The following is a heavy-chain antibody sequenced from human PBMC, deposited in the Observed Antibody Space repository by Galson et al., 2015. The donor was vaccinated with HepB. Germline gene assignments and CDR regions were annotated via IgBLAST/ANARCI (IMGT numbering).Heavy chain of an antibody. CDR1: GFTFSGSA. Sequence: SLRLSCAASGFTFSGSAMHWVRQASGKGLEWVGRIRSKANSYATAYAASVKGRFTISRDDSKNTAYLQMNSLKTEDTAVYYCTRHITPRNYDSRNGMDVWGQGTTVTVSS. J-gene: IGHJ6*02. V-gene: IGHV3-73*01. D-gene: IGHD3-22*01. CDR2: IRSKANSYAT. CDR3: TRHITPRNYDSRNGMDV.